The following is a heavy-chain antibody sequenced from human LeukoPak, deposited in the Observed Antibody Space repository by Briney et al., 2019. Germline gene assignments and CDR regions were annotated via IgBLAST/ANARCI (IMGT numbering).Heavy chain of an antibody. J-gene: IGHJ6*02. CDR2: INPNSGGT. V-gene: IGHV1-2*02. CDR3: ARSGYCSSTSCYTNYYYGMYV. CDR1: GYTFTGYY. Sequence: ASVKVSCKASGYTFTGYYMHWVRQAPGQGLEWMGWINPNSGGTNYAQKFQGRVTMTRDTSISTAYMELSRLRSDDTAVYYCARSGYCSSTSCYTNYYYGMYVWGQGTTVTVSS. D-gene: IGHD2-2*02.